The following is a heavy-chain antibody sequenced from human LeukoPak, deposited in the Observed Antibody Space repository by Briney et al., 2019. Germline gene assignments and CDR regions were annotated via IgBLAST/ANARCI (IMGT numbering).Heavy chain of an antibody. CDR3: ARVRTADGRYYYYGMDV. D-gene: IGHD4-17*01. Sequence: GGSLRLSCAASGFTFSDYYMSWIRQAPGKGLEGVSYISSSSSYTNYADSVKGRFTISRDNAKNSLYLQMNSLRAEDTAVYYCARVRTADGRYYYYGMDVWGQGTTVTVSS. CDR2: ISSSSSYT. J-gene: IGHJ6*02. V-gene: IGHV3-11*06. CDR1: GFTFSDYY.